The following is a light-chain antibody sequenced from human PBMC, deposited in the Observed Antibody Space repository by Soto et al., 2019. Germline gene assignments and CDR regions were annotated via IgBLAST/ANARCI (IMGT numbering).Light chain of an antibody. J-gene: IGKJ5*01. CDR3: QQYGSSPLIS. Sequence: IVFTQSRATLALSAREXAAPSSGASQSVSSNLAWHQQKPGQAPRLLIFGASKRATGIPDRFSGSGSGRDFTLTISGLEPEDFAVYYCQQYGSSPLISFGQGTRLEI. V-gene: IGKV3-20*01. CDR1: QSVSSN. CDR2: GAS.